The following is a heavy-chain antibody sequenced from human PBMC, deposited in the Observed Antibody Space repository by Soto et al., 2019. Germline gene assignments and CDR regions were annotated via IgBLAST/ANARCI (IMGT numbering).Heavy chain of an antibody. CDR1: GLPFRIYV. CDR3: ATAKTQYAFDM. Sequence: PAASLRPSCRASGLPFRIYVMPWVRRAPGEGLECVSNINPAGNVQQYAYAVKERFTISRDDAKNSLFLQMSGLRVEDTAVYYCATAKTQYAFDMGGQWT. CDR2: INPAGNVQ. V-gene: IGHV3-7*01. J-gene: IGHJ3*02. D-gene: IGHD2-2*01.